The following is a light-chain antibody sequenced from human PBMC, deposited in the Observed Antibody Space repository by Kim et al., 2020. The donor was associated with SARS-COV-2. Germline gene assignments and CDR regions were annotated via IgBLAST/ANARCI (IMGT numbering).Light chain of an antibody. Sequence: QSVLTQPPSVSGAPGQRVTISCTGSSSNIGAGYDVHWYQQLPGTAPKLLIYGNSNRPSGVPDRFSGSKSDTSASLAITRLQAEDEADDYCQSYDSSLSGSVFGGGTKLTVL. CDR2: GNS. J-gene: IGLJ3*02. CDR1: SSNIGAGYD. V-gene: IGLV1-40*01. CDR3: QSYDSSLSGSV.